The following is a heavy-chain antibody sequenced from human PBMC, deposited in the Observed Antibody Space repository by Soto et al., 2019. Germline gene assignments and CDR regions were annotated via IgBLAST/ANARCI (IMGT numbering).Heavy chain of an antibody. J-gene: IGHJ6*02. Sequence: ASVKVSCKASEYPFTGPYINWVRQAPGQGLEWMGWINPSSGGTEFAEKFQGRVTVTRDTSTRTVFLELNSLTSDDTGVYFCARDFRTYSHGVDVWGQGTAVTVSS. V-gene: IGHV1-2*02. CDR1: EYPFTGPY. CDR2: INPSSGGT. CDR3: ARDFRTYSHGVDV. D-gene: IGHD4-4*01.